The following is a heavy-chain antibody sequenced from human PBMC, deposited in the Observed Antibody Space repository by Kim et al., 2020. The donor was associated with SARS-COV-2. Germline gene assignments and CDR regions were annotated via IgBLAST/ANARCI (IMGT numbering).Heavy chain of an antibody. Sequence: SETLSLTCAVYGGSFSGYYWSWIRQPPGKGLEWIGEINHSGSTNYNPSLKSRVTISVDTSKNQFSLKLSSVTAADTAVYYCARARIIAARPLDYWGQGTLVTVSS. J-gene: IGHJ4*02. CDR3: ARARIIAARPLDY. V-gene: IGHV4-34*01. CDR1: GGSFSGYY. D-gene: IGHD6-6*01. CDR2: INHSGST.